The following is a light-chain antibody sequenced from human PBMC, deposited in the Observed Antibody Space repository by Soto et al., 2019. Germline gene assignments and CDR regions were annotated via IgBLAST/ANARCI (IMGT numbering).Light chain of an antibody. CDR2: EVT. J-gene: IGLJ1*01. CDR1: SSDVGSYSH. CDR3: ISYTGSSTSYV. Sequence: QSALAQPASVSGSPGQSITISCSGTSSDVGSYSHVAWYQQFPGKAPKLIIYEVTYRPSGVSHRFSASRSGNTASLTISGLQAGDEADYYCISYTGSSTSYVFGTGTKVTVL. V-gene: IGLV2-14*01.